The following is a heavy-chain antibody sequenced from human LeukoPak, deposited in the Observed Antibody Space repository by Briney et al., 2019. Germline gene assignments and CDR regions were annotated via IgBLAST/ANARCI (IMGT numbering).Heavy chain of an antibody. CDR3: AELGITMIGGV. CDR2: ISSSGSTI. V-gene: IGHV3-48*03. CDR1: VFTFSSYE. D-gene: IGHD3-10*02. J-gene: IGHJ6*04. Sequence: GGSLRLSCAASVFTFSSYEMNWVRGAPGGGVGWVLYISSSGSTIYYADSVKGRFTISRDNAKNSLYLQMDSLRAEDTAVYYCAELGITMIGGVWGKGTTVTISS.